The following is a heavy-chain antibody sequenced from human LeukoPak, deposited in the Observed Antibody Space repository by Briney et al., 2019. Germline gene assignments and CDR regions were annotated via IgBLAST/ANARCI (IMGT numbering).Heavy chain of an antibody. CDR1: GVTVSSYA. J-gene: IGHJ4*02. CDR3: AKDLNGYYRPFDY. D-gene: IGHD3-22*01. CDR2: ISGGGGST. Sequence: GGSLRLSWAASGVTVSSYAMSWRRQAPGKGLDWVSAISGGGGSTYYADSVKGRFTISRDNSKNTLYLQMNSLRAEDTAVYYCAKDLNGYYRPFDYWGQGTLVTVSS. V-gene: IGHV3-23*01.